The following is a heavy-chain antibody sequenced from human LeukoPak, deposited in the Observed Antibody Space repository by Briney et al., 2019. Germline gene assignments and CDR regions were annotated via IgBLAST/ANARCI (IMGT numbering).Heavy chain of an antibody. D-gene: IGHD6-19*01. CDR3: ASAAYSSGWSPIDY. CDR2: IKQDGSEK. J-gene: IGHJ4*02. Sequence: GGSLRLSCAASGFTFRSYWVRWVRQAPGKGLEWVANIKQDGSEKYYVDSVKGRFTISRDNAKNSLYLQMNRLRAAHTAVHYCASAAYSSGWSPIDYWGQGTLVTVSS. V-gene: IGHV3-7*01. CDR1: GFTFRSYW.